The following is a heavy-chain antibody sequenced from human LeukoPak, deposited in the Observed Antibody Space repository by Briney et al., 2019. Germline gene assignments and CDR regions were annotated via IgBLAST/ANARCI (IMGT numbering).Heavy chain of an antibody. D-gene: IGHD5-24*01. CDR1: RFTFSDYW. V-gene: IGHV3-7*05. CDR3: ARAFPADGFFY. Sequence: GGSLRLSCAASRFTFSDYWMSWVRQARGKGLEWVANIKQDGSEQYYVDSVKGRFTISRDNAKNSLYLQMNSLRADDTAVYYCARAFPADGFFYWGQGTLVTVSS. J-gene: IGHJ4*02. CDR2: IKQDGSEQ.